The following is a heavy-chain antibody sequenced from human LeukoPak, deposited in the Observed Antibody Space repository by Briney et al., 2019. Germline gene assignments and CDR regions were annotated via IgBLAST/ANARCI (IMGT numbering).Heavy chain of an antibody. CDR3: ARDQHEPLRGYSYGYWFGY. CDR2: ITRSSYI. CDR1: GFTFSSYS. V-gene: IGHV3-21*01. D-gene: IGHD5-18*01. J-gene: IGHJ4*02. Sequence: PGGSLRLSCVASGFTFSSYSMNWVRQAPGKGLEWVSSITRSSYIYYADSVKGRFTISRDNAKNSLYLQMDSLRAEDTAVYYCARDQHEPLRGYSYGYWFGYWGQGTLVTVSS.